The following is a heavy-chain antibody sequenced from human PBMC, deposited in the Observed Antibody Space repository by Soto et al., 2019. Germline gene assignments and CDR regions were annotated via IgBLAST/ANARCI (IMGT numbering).Heavy chain of an antibody. CDR3: ARGSGTSFY. CDR2: IYYSGST. D-gene: IGHD2-8*01. J-gene: IGHJ4*02. V-gene: IGHV4-61*01. Sequence: QVQLQESGPGLVKPSETLSLTCTVSGGSVSSGSYYWSWIRQPPGKGLEWLGYIYYSGSTNYNPSLQSRVTISVDTSKNQFSLKLSSVTAADTAVYYCARGSGTSFYWGQGTLVTVSS. CDR1: GGSVSSGSYY.